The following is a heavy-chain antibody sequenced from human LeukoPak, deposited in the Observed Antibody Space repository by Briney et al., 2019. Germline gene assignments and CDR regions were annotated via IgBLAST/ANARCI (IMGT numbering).Heavy chain of an antibody. CDR1: GGSISTSGFY. D-gene: IGHD3-22*01. CDR3: ARMYYYDSSGHYGYNWFDP. CDR2: IYYSGST. Sequence: SETLSLTCTVSGGSISTSGFYWGWIRQPPGTGLEWIRTIYYSGSTYYNPSLKSRVTVSVDTSKNQFSLRLTSVTAADTAVYYCARMYYYDSSGHYGYNWFDPWGQGTLVTVSS. V-gene: IGHV4-39*01. J-gene: IGHJ5*02.